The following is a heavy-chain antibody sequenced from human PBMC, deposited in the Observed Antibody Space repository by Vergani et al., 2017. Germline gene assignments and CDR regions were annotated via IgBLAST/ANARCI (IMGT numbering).Heavy chain of an antibody. CDR2: IYYSGST. J-gene: IGHJ5*02. V-gene: IGHV4-59*01. CDR3: ARDAPYGSGCYLAP. CDR1: GGSISRYY. Sequence: QVQLQESGPGLVKPSETLSLTCTVSGGSISRYYWSWIRQPPGKGLEWIGYIYYSGSTNYNPSLKSRVTISVDTSKNQFSLKLSSVTAADTAVYYCARDAPYGSGCYLAPWGQGTLVTVSS. D-gene: IGHD3-10*01.